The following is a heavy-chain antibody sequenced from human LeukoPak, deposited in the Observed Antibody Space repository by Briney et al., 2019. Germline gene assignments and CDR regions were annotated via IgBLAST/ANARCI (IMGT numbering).Heavy chain of an antibody. Sequence: SETLSLTCTVSGNSINSYYWSWIRQPPGKGLEWIGYIYYSGSTNYNPSLKSRVTISVDTSTNQFSLKLSSVTAADTAVYYCARGFGVVPAATLDYWGQGALVTVSS. J-gene: IGHJ4*02. D-gene: IGHD2-2*01. CDR2: IYYSGST. CDR1: GNSINSYY. CDR3: ARGFGVVPAATLDY. V-gene: IGHV4-59*12.